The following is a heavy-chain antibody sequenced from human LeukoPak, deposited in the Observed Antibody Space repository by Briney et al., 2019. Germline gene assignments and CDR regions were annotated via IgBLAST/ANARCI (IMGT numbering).Heavy chain of an antibody. Sequence: GASVHVSCKPSGYTFTSYGISWVRQAPGQGLEWMGWISAYNGNTNYAQKLQGRVTMTTDTSTSTAYMELRSLRSDDTAVYYWAREGNYDSSGFWFDPWGQGTLVTVSS. CDR2: ISAYNGNT. CDR3: AREGNYDSSGFWFDP. CDR1: GYTFTSYG. V-gene: IGHV1-18*01. J-gene: IGHJ5*02. D-gene: IGHD3-22*01.